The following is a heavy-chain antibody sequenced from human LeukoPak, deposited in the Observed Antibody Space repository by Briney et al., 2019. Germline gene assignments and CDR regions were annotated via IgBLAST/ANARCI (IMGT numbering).Heavy chain of an antibody. D-gene: IGHD4-23*01. J-gene: IGHJ4*02. Sequence: GGSLRLSWAASGFTVSTNYMSWVRQAPGKGLEWVSIIYSGGSTYYADSVKGRFTISRDNSKNTLYLQVNSPRAEDTALYYCARRGDGGRSFDYWGQGTLVTVSS. CDR1: GFTVSTNY. CDR2: IYSGGST. V-gene: IGHV3-53*01. CDR3: ARRGDGGRSFDY.